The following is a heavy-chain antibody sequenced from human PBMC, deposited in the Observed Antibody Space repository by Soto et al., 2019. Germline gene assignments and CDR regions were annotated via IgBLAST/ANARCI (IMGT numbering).Heavy chain of an antibody. CDR2: ISSNGGST. CDR3: VKQQTTHLSYYDSSGRGPGAFDI. Sequence: GGSLRLSCTASGFTFSSYAMHWVRQAPGKGLEYVSAISSNGGSTYYADSVKGRFTISRDNSKNTLYLQMSSLRAEDTAVYYCVKQQTTHLSYYDSSGRGPGAFDIWGQGTMVTVSS. CDR1: GFTFSSYA. J-gene: IGHJ3*02. D-gene: IGHD3-22*01. V-gene: IGHV3-64D*06.